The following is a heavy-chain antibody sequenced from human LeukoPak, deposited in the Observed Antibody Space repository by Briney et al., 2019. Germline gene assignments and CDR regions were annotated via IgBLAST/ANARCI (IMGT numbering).Heavy chain of an antibody. CDR1: GFTFSNAW. CDR2: IKSKTDGGTT. Sequence: GGSLRLSCAASGFTFSNAWMSWVRQAPGKGLECVGRIKSKTDGGTTDYAAPVKGRSTISRDDSKNTLYLQMNSLKTEDTAVYYCTTREMATIPNDAFDIWGQGTMVTVSS. J-gene: IGHJ3*02. D-gene: IGHD5-24*01. V-gene: IGHV3-15*01. CDR3: TTREMATIPNDAFDI.